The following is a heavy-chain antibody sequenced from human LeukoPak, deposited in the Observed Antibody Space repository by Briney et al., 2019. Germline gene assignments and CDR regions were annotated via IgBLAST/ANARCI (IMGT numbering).Heavy chain of an antibody. V-gene: IGHV1-46*02. CDR1: GYSFNSYY. CDR2: GNPSGGTT. Sequence: GASVKVSCKASGYSFNSYYMHWVRQAPGQGLEWLGIGNPSGGTTAYAQDFEGRITVTWDASTSTAYMELSSLRSEDTAVYYCASDLYYDILTGYHPEIVYYYYGMDVWGQGTTVTVSS. J-gene: IGHJ6*02. CDR3: ASDLYYDILTGYHPEIVYYYYGMDV. D-gene: IGHD3-9*01.